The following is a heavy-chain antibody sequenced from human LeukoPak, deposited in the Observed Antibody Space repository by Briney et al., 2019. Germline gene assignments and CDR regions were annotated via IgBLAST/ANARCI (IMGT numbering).Heavy chain of an antibody. Sequence: GRSLRLSCAASGFTFSSYDMHWVRQSTGKGLEWVSAIGFAGDTYYAGSVKGRFTISRENAKNSLYLQMNYLRAGDTAVYYCARGNILTGYEYWGQGILVTVSS. J-gene: IGHJ4*02. CDR1: GFTFSSYD. CDR2: IGFAGDT. D-gene: IGHD3-9*01. CDR3: ARGNILTGYEY. V-gene: IGHV3-13*04.